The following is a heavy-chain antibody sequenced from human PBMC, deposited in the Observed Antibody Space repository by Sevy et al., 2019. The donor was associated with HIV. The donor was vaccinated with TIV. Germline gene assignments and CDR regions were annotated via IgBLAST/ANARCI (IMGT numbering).Heavy chain of an antibody. V-gene: IGHV3-7*01. CDR3: ARRYFDP. CDR2: INQDGSEM. Sequence: GGSLRLSCKASGFSFTDFWMQWVRQVPGKGPEWVANINQDGSEMYYVDSVKGRFTISRDNAESALYLQMHGLRAEDAATYFCARRYFDPWGQGTVVTVSS. J-gene: IGHJ4*02. CDR1: GFSFTDFW.